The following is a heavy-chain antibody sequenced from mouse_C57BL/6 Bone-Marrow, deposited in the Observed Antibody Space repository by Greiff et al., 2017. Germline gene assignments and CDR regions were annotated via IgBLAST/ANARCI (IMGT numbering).Heavy chain of an antibody. V-gene: IGHV1-82*01. D-gene: IGHD1-1*01. CDR2: IYPGDGDT. CDR3: ARSPYYYGSSLSYAMDY. J-gene: IGHJ4*01. CDR1: GYAFSSSW. Sequence: QVQLQQSGPELVKPGASVKISCKASGYAFSSSWMNWVKQRPGKGLEWIGRIYPGDGDTNYNGKFKGKATLTADKYSSTAYMQLSSLTSEDSAVYFCARSPYYYGSSLSYAMDYWGQGTSVTVSS.